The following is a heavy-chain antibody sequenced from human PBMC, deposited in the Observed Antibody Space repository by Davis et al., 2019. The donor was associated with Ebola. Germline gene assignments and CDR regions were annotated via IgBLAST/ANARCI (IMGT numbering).Heavy chain of an antibody. V-gene: IGHV1-18*01. CDR3: ARDWNTAMVSGLDY. Sequence: ASVTVSCKASGYTFTTYGFSWVRLAPGQGPEWMGWISTYSVNANYAQKFQGRVTMTSDTSTSTAYMELRSLTSDDTAVYYCARDWNTAMVSGLDYWGQGTLVTVSS. D-gene: IGHD5-18*01. CDR1: GYTFTTYG. CDR2: ISTYSVNA. J-gene: IGHJ4*02.